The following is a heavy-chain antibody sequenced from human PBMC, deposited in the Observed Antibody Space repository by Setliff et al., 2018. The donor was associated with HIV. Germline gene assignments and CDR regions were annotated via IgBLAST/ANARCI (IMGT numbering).Heavy chain of an antibody. CDR1: GFNVNNKY. Sequence: PGGSLRLSCAASGFNVNNKYMSWVRQAPGKGLEWVSIISAGGGSTYYADSVKGRFTISRDKSKNTLYPQMNSLRAEDTAFYYCSKEKFTFTVVRGVIDSWGQGTLVTVS. CDR3: SKEKFTFTVVRGVIDS. J-gene: IGHJ4*02. CDR2: ISAGGGST. D-gene: IGHD3-10*01. V-gene: IGHV3-23*01.